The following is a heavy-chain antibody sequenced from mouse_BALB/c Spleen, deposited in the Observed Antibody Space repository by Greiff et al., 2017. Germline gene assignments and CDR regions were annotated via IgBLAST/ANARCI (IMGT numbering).Heavy chain of an antibody. CDR3: AREGLITTTGFYAMDY. V-gene: IGHV1-14*01. D-gene: IGHD2-4*01. CDR1: GYTFTSYV. CDR2: INPYNDGT. Sequence: VQLQQSGPELVKPGASVKMSCKASGYTFTSYVMHWVKQKPGQGLEWIGYINPYNDGTKYNEKFKGKATLTSDKSSSTAYMELSSLTSEDSAVYYCAREGLITTTGFYAMDYWGQGTSVTVSS. J-gene: IGHJ4*01.